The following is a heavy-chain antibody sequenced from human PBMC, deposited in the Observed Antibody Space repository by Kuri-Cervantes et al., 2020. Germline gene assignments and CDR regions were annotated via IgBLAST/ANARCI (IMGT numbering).Heavy chain of an antibody. CDR1: GFTFSSYW. V-gene: IGHV3-7*03. J-gene: IGHJ4*02. CDR3: AKDPLSAAAGY. D-gene: IGHD6-13*01. Sequence: GESLKISCAASGFTFSSYWMSWVRQAPGKGLEWVANIKQDGSEKYYVDSVKGRFTISRGNAKNSLYLQMNSLRAEDTALYYCAKDPLSAAAGYWGQGTLVTVSS. CDR2: IKQDGSEK.